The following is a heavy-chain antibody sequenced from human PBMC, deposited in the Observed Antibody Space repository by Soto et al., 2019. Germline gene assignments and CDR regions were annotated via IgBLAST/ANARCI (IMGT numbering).Heavy chain of an antibody. CDR2: ISAYNGNT. D-gene: IGHD6-19*01. CDR1: GYTFTSYG. V-gene: IGHV1-18*01. CDR3: ARDEQWLVQAAWTD. J-gene: IGHJ4*02. Sequence: QVQLVQSGAEVKKPGASVKVSCKASGYTFTSYGISWVRQAPGQGLEWMGWISAYNGNTNYAQKLQGRDTMTKDTSTSTAYMELRSLSSDDTAVYYCARDEQWLVQAAWTDWGQGTLVAVSS.